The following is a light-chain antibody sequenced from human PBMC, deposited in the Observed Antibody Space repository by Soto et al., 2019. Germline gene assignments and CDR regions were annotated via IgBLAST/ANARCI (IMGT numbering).Light chain of an antibody. CDR2: DAS. CDR3: QQYKNWPPEYT. V-gene: IGKV3-15*01. CDR1: QSVNSR. Sequence: EIVMTQSPATLSVSPGERVTLFCRASQSVNSRLAWYQQKPAQAPRLLIYDASTRATGIPARFSGSGSGTEFTPTISSLQSEDFAVYYCQQYKNWPPEYTFGQGTKLEIK. J-gene: IGKJ2*01.